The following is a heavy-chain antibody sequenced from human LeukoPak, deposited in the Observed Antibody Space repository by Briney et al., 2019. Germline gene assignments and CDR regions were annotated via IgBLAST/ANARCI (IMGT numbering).Heavy chain of an antibody. CDR1: GGSISRGSYY. J-gene: IGHJ4*02. Sequence: KPSETLSLTCSISGGSISRGSYYWTRIRQPAGKGLEWIGRIYTSGSTNYNPSLKSRVTISVDTSKNQFSLKLSSVTAADTAVYYCARSSYGSGTYYMDYWGQGALVTVSS. V-gene: IGHV4-61*02. CDR3: ARSSYGSGTYYMDY. D-gene: IGHD3-10*01. CDR2: IYTSGST.